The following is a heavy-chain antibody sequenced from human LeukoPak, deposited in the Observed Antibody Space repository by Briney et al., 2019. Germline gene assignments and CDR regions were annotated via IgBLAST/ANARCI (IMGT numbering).Heavy chain of an antibody. Sequence: PGGSLRLSCSASGFTFSSYAMHWVRQAPGKGLEYVSAISTNVGSTYYADSVKGRFTISRDNSKNTLYLQMSSLRVEDTAVYYCVKGQEVVYAPTFDYWGQGNLVTVSS. J-gene: IGHJ4*02. CDR3: VKGQEVVYAPTFDY. CDR2: ISTNVGST. D-gene: IGHD2-8*02. V-gene: IGHV3-64D*09. CDR1: GFTFSSYA.